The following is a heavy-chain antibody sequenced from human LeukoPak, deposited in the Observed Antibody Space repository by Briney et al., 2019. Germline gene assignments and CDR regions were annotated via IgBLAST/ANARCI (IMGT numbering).Heavy chain of an antibody. V-gene: IGHV4-4*07. CDR3: ARGVVGATAFAY. CDR2: IYASGST. CDR1: GGSISGYT. Sequence: SETLSLTCTVSGGSISGYTWIWIRQPAGKGLEWIGRIYASGSTNYNPSLQGRVTMSVDTSRGQFFLMVHSVTAADTAVYYCARGVVGATAFAYWGQGTVVTASS. J-gene: IGHJ4*02. D-gene: IGHD1-26*01.